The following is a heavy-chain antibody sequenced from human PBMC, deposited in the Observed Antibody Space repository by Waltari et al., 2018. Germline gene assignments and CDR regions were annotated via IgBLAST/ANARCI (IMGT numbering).Heavy chain of an antibody. CDR2: IYYSGTT. D-gene: IGHD2-2*01. CDR3: ARGLGYCSSNRCFDAFDI. CDR1: GGSISSYY. Sequence: QVQLQESGPGLVKPSETLSLPWPVSGGSISSYYWAWIRQPPGKVLDWIGYIYYSGTTNYDPSLKSRVTISVDTSKNQFSLKLSSVTAADTAVYYCARGLGYCSSNRCFDAFDIWGQGTMVTVSS. J-gene: IGHJ3*02. V-gene: IGHV4-59*01.